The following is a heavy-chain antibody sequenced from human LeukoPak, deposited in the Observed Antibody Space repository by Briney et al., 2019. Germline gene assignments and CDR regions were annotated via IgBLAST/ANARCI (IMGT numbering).Heavy chain of an antibody. CDR3: TRSIVD. CDR1: GFSFSSHW. CDR2: INNDGGEK. D-gene: IGHD2-21*01. Sequence: PGGSLRLSREASGFSFSSHWMDWVPQAPGKGLEWLANINNDGGEKYFVDSVKGRFTISRDNAKGSLYLQMNNLRADDTAIYYCTRSIVDWGQGILVTVSS. J-gene: IGHJ4*02. V-gene: IGHV3-7*05.